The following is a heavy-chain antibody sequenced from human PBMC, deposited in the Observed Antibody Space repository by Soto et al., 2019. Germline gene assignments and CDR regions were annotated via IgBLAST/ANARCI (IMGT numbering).Heavy chain of an antibody. J-gene: IGHJ6*02. CDR3: AKDMGVQLWSYGMDV. V-gene: IGHV3-9*01. CDR1: GFTFDDYA. CDR2: ISWNSGSI. Sequence: EVQLVESGGGLVQPGRSLRLSCAASGFTFDDYAMHWVRQAPGKGLEWVSGISWNSGSIGYADSVKGRFTISRDNAKNSLYLQMNSLRAEDTALYYCAKDMGVQLWSYGMDVRGQGTTVTVSS. D-gene: IGHD5-18*01.